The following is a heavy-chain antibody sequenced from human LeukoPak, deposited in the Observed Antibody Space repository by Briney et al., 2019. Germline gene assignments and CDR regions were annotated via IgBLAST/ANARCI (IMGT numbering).Heavy chain of an antibody. V-gene: IGHV4-34*01. D-gene: IGHD3-22*01. CDR2: INHSGST. CDR1: GGSFSGYY. J-gene: IGHJ4*02. CDR3: ARGSGDSSGYYFDY. Sequence: SETLSLTCAVYGGSFSGYYWSWIRQPPGKGLEWIGEINHSGSTNYNPSLKSRVTISVDTSKNQFSLKLSSVTAADTAVYYCARGSGDSSGYYFDYWGQGTLVTVSP.